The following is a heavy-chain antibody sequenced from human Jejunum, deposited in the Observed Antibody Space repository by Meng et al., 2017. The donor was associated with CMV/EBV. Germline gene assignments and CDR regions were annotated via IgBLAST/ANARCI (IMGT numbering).Heavy chain of an antibody. Sequence: FTLDDYAMHWVRQAPGRGLEWVSLISWDGGTTYHADSLKGRFTTSRDNSKNSLYLQMNSLRPEDTAMYYCAKGFYGSGSYFPYFDYWGQGTLVTVSS. CDR1: FTLDDYA. CDR2: ISWDGGTT. V-gene: IGHV3-43D*03. CDR3: AKGFYGSGSYFPYFDY. D-gene: IGHD3-10*01. J-gene: IGHJ4*02.